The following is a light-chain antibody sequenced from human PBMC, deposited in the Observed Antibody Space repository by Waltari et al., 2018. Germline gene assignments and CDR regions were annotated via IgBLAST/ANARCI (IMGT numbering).Light chain of an antibody. Sequence: EIVLTHSPGTLSLSPGESATLACRDSHSVSTYLAWYHQKPGQAPRLLIYDASNRAAGIPARFVASGSETDFTLTISRLEPEDFAVYYCQERSNWPGGSFGGGTKVEMK. CDR3: QERSNWPGGS. J-gene: IGKJ4*01. V-gene: IGKV3-11*01. CDR2: DAS. CDR1: HSVSTY.